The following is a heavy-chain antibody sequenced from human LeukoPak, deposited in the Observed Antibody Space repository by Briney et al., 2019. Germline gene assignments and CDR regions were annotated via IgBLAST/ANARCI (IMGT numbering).Heavy chain of an antibody. D-gene: IGHD3-3*01. CDR2: INHSGST. CDR1: GGSFSGYY. V-gene: IGHV4-34*01. J-gene: IGHJ4*02. CDR3: ARGRVRSFGVVIPFFDY. Sequence: SETLSLTCAVYGGSFSGYYWSWIRQPPGKGLEWMGEINHSGSTTYNPSLKSRVTISVDTSKNQSSLKLSSVTAADTAVYYCARGRVRSFGVVIPFFDYWGQGTLVTVSS.